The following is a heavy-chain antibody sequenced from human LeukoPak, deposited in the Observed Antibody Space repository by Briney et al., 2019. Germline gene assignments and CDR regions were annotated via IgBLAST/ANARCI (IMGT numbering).Heavy chain of an antibody. Sequence: GRSLRLSCAASGSTFSSYGMHWVRQAPGKGLEWVAVIWYDGSNKYYADSVKGRFTISRDNSKNTLYLQMNSLRAEDTAVYYCARDGALVPAALPDYWGQGTLVTVSS. J-gene: IGHJ4*02. CDR2: IWYDGSNK. CDR1: GSTFSSYG. D-gene: IGHD2-2*01. V-gene: IGHV3-33*01. CDR3: ARDGALVPAALPDY.